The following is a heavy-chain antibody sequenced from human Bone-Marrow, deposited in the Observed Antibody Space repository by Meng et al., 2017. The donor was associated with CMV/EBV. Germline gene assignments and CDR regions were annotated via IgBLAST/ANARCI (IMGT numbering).Heavy chain of an antibody. J-gene: IGHJ6*02. Sequence: ASVKVSCKASGYTFTSYDINWVRQATGQGLEWMGWMNPNSGNTGYAQKFQGRVTITRNTSISTAYMELSSLRSEDTAVYYCARGAGLGYCSSTSCSLPYYYGMDVWGQGTTVTVSS. CDR2: MNPNSGNT. D-gene: IGHD2-2*01. V-gene: IGHV1-8*03. CDR1: GYTFTSYD. CDR3: ARGAGLGYCSSTSCSLPYYYGMDV.